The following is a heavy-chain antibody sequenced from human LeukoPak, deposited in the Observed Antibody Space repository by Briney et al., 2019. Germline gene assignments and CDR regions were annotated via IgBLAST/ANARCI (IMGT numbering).Heavy chain of an antibody. V-gene: IGHV4-39*01. CDR3: ARLEIVAIGDFFDY. CDR2: IYYSGST. CDR1: GGSISSSSYY. D-gene: IGHD5-12*01. Sequence: SETLSLTCTVSGGSISSSSYYWGWIRQPPGKGLEWIGSIYYSGSTYYNPSLKSRVTISVDTSKNQFSLKLSSVTAADTAVYYCARLEIVAIGDFFDYWGQGTLVTVSS. J-gene: IGHJ4*02.